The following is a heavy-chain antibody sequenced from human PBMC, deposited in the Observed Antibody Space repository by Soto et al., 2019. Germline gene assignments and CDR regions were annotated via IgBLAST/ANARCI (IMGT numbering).Heavy chain of an antibody. J-gene: IGHJ4*02. CDR3: ARDLTVGFDY. Sequence: GASVKVSCKASGYTFTSYAMHWVRQAPGQRLEWMGWINAGNGSTKYSQKFQGRVTITRDTSASTAYMELSSLRSEDTAVYYCARDLTVGFDYWGQGTLVTVSS. CDR1: GYTFTSYA. D-gene: IGHD7-27*01. CDR2: INAGNGST. V-gene: IGHV1-3*01.